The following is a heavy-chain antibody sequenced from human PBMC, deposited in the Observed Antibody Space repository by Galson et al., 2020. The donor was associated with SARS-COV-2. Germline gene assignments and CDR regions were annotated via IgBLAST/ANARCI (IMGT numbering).Heavy chain of an antibody. Sequence: GGSLRLSCAASGFTFSNYAMSWVRQAPGKGPEWLSSISATGNRADNADSVKGRFTISRDNSNNTLYLEMNSLRAEDTAVYYCAKVGDYYDTSGYYYGNYFDVWGQGTLVTVSS. CDR1: GFTFSNYA. D-gene: IGHD3-22*01. J-gene: IGHJ4*02. CDR3: AKVGDYYDTSGYYYGNYFDV. CDR2: ISATGNRA. V-gene: IGHV3-23*01.